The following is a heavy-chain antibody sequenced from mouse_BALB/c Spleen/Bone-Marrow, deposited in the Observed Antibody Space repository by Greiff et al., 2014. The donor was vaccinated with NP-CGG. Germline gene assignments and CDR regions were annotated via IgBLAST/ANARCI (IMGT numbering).Heavy chain of an antibody. V-gene: IGHV1S29*02. CDR3: ARGRAYGNYVWFAY. CDR1: GYTFTDYN. J-gene: IGHJ3*01. CDR2: IYPYNGGT. D-gene: IGHD2-1*01. Sequence: DVKLQESGPELVKPGASVKISCKASGYTFTDYNMHWVKQSHGKSLDWIGYIYPYNGGTGYNQKFKSKATLTVDNSSSTAYMELRSLTSEDSAVYYCARGRAYGNYVWFAYWGQGTLVTVSA.